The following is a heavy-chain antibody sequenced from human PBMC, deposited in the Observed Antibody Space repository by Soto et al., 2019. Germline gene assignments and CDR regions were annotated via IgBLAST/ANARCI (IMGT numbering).Heavy chain of an antibody. Sequence: GGSLRLSCAASGFTFSSYAMHWVRQAPGKGLEWVAVISYDGSNKYYADSVKGRFTISRDNSKNTLYLQMNSLRAEDTAVYYCARSPWSGYSIYTLYYFDYWGQGTLVTVSS. J-gene: IGHJ4*02. V-gene: IGHV3-30-3*01. CDR2: ISYDGSNK. CDR3: ARSPWSGYSIYTLYYFDY. CDR1: GFTFSSYA. D-gene: IGHD3-3*01.